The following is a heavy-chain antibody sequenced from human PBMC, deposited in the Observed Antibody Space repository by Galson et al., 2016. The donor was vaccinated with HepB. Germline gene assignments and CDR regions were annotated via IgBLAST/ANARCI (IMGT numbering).Heavy chain of an antibody. CDR1: GITVSSSY. J-gene: IGHJ5*02. CDR3: ARQYNMIFDP. Sequence: LRLSCAASGITVSSSYMIWVRQAPGKGLEWIGYISYSWNTHYNPSLRSRVTISADTPKNQFSLKVNSATAADTAVYFCARQYNMIFDPWGQGTLVTVSS. CDR2: ISYSWNT. V-gene: IGHV4-31*02. D-gene: IGHD1-1*01.